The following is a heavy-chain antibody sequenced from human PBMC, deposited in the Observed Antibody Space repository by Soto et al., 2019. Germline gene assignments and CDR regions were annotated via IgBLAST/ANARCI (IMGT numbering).Heavy chain of an antibody. D-gene: IGHD5-18*01. CDR1: GYTFTSYD. CDR3: ARGLRGYSYGLDAFDI. V-gene: IGHV1-8*01. Sequence: ASVKVSCKAAGYTFTSYDINWVRQATGQGLEWMGWMNPNSGNTGYAQKFQGRVTMTRNTSISTAYMELSSLRSEDTAVYYCARGLRGYSYGLDAFDIWGQGTMVTVSS. CDR2: MNPNSGNT. J-gene: IGHJ3*02.